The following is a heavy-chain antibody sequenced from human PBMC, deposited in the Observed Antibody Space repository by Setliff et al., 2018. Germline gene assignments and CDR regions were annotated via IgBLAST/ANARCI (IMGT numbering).Heavy chain of an antibody. CDR1: GFTFNSYP. J-gene: IGHJ4*02. Sequence: GGSLRLSCAASGFTFNSYPLHWVRQTPGKGLEWVATIKFDDRPTYYADSVKGRFTISRDNSRNTLYLPMNSLGPEDTAVYYCARDRLGNSGWFDFDFWGQGTLVTVSS. V-gene: IGHV3-30*01. CDR2: IKFDDRPT. D-gene: IGHD6-19*01. CDR3: ARDRLGNSGWFDFDF.